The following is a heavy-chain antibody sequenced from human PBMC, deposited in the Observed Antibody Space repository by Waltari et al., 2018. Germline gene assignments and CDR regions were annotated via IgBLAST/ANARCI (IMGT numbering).Heavy chain of an antibody. J-gene: IGHJ4*02. V-gene: IGHV3-21*01. CDR3: ARNQPGKSPFDY. CDR2: ISSSSSYI. Sequence: EVQLVESGGGLVKPGGSLRLSCAASGSTFSSFSMNCVRPAPGKGLEWVSSISSSSSYIYYADSVKGRFTISRDNAKNSLYLQMNSLRAEDTAVYYCARNQPGKSPFDYWGQGTLVTVSS. D-gene: IGHD2-2*01. CDR1: GSTFSSFS.